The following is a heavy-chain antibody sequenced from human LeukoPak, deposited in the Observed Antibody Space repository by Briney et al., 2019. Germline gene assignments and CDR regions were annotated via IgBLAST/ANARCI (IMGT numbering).Heavy chain of an antibody. CDR2: IYYSGST. Sequence: TSETLSLTCTVSGGSISSSSYYWGWIRQPPGKGLEWIGSIYYSGSTYYNPSLKSRVTISVDTSKNQFSLKLSSVTAADTAVYYCARDGARTTVSSYWYFDLWGRGTLVTVSS. J-gene: IGHJ2*01. V-gene: IGHV4-39*07. CDR1: GGSISSSSYY. CDR3: ARDGARTTVSSYWYFDL. D-gene: IGHD4-17*01.